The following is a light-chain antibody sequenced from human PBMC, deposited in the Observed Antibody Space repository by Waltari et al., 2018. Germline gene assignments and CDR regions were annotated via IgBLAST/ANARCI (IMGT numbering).Light chain of an antibody. V-gene: IGKV3-11*01. Sequence: ETVLTQSPGTLALSPGDRATLSCRASQSIGSSLAWYQHIPGQAPRLLFYDASNRATGIPARFSGSGSGTDFTHTISSLEPEDFAVYYCQQRINWPRTFGQGTKVEIK. CDR3: QQRINWPRT. J-gene: IGKJ1*01. CDR1: QSIGSS. CDR2: DAS.